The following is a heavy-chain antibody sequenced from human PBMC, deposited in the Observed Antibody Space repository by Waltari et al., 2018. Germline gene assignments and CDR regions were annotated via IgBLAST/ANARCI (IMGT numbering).Heavy chain of an antibody. D-gene: IGHD2-15*01. J-gene: IGHJ4*02. CDR3: ARDRGRGLYLDS. CDR2: VYGGGKT. V-gene: IGHV4-4*02. CDR1: VHSTTSTYW. Sequence: QSQQSGPGLVRPSGPLSLTSPVSVHSTTSTYWWSLVRQSPGKGLEWIGQVYGGGKTNYNPSFASRVTVELDTYNKKCSLKLTSATAADTAVYYCARDRGRGLYLDSWGPG.